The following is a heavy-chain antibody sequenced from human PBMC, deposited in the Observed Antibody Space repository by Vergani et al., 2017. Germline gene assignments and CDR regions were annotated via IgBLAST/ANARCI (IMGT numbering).Heavy chain of an antibody. J-gene: IGHJ3*02. CDR3: ARGSDKYYYDSSGYPNYAFDI. CDR1: GGSFCGYY. Sequence: QVQLQQWGAGLLKPSETLSLTCAVYGGSFCGYYWSWIRQPPGKGLEWIGEINHSGSTNYNPSLKSRVTISVDTSKNQFSLKLSSVTAADTAVYYCARGSDKYYYDSSGYPNYAFDIWGQGTMVTVSS. D-gene: IGHD3-22*01. CDR2: INHSGST. V-gene: IGHV4-34*01.